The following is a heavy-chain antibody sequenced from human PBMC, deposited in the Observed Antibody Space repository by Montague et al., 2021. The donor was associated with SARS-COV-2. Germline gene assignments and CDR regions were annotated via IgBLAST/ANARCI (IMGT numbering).Heavy chain of an antibody. Sequence: SLRLSCAASGFTFGDYGMTWVRQAPGKGLEWLSAIGSTGGSTYYADSVKGRFTISRDNSKNTLYLQMNSLRAEDTAVYYCAKGDTAMAPYNWFDPWGQGTLVTVSS. J-gene: IGHJ5*02. V-gene: IGHV3-23*01. CDR2: IGSTGGST. D-gene: IGHD5-18*01. CDR3: AKGDTAMAPYNWFDP. CDR1: GFTFGDYG.